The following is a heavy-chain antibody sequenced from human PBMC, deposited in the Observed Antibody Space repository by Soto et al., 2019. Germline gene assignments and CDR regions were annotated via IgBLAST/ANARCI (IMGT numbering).Heavy chain of an antibody. J-gene: IGHJ3*02. D-gene: IGHD2-21*01. CDR3: ARDPQGSLYSPAAFDI. Sequence: SVKVSCKASGYTFTSYTISWVRQAPGQGLEWMGRIIPILGIANYAQKFQGRVTITADKSTSTAYMELSSLRSEDTAVYYCARDPQGSLYSPAAFDIWGQGTMVTVSS. V-gene: IGHV1-69*04. CDR2: IIPILGIA. CDR1: GYTFTSYT.